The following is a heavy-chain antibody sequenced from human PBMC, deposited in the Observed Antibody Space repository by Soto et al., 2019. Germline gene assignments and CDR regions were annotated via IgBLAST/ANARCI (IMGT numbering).Heavy chain of an antibody. V-gene: IGHV3-33*08. CDR3: ARADCTGAYCYSWPFNYGVDV. Sequence: QVQLVESGGGVVQPGGSLRLSCTTSGFTFNTYGMHWVRQAPGKGLEWVAIIGYEGSNKYYADSVKGRFTISRDNSKNTLYLQMNSLRAEDTALYYCARADCTGAYCYSWPFNYGVDVWGQGTTVTVSS. J-gene: IGHJ6*02. D-gene: IGHD2-15*01. CDR2: IGYEGSNK. CDR1: GFTFNTYG.